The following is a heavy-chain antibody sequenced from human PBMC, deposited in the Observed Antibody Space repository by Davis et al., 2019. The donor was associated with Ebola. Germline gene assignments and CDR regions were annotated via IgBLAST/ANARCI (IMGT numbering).Heavy chain of an antibody. CDR1: GYSFTSYW. Sequence: GESLKISCKGSGYSFTSYWIGWVRQMPGKGLEWMGIIYPGDSDTRYSPSFQGQVTISADKSISTAYLQWSSLKASDTAMYYCARWGESLRILYGMDVWGQGTTVTVSS. CDR2: IYPGDSDT. CDR3: ARWGESLRILYGMDV. D-gene: IGHD2-21*01. V-gene: IGHV5-51*01. J-gene: IGHJ6*02.